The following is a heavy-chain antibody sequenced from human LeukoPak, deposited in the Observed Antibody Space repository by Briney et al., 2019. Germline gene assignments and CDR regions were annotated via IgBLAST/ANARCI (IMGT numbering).Heavy chain of an antibody. J-gene: IGHJ4*02. V-gene: IGHV4-34*01. CDR2: INHSGST. D-gene: IGHD3-22*01. Sequence: PSETLSLTCAVYGGSFSGYYWSWIRQPPGKGLEWIGEINHSGSTNYNPSLKSRVTISVDTSKNQFSLKLSSVTAADTAVYYCAXXXXXXXXSSGYRTTYYFDYWGQGTLVTVSS. CDR3: AXXXXXXXXSSGYRTTYYFDY. CDR1: GGSFSGYY.